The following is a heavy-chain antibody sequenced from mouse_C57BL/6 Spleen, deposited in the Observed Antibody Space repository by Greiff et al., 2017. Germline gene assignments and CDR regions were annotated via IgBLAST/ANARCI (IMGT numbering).Heavy chain of an antibody. CDR1: GYAFSSYW. D-gene: IGHD3-2*02. CDR3: ARGRDSSGYVRGYFDY. J-gene: IGHJ2*01. Sequence: VQLQQSGAELVKPGASVKISCKASGYAFSSYWMNWVKQRPGKGLEWIGQIYPGDGDTNYNGTFKGKATLTAAKSSSTAYMQLSSLTSEDSAVYFCARGRDSSGYVRGYFDYWGQGTTLTVSS. V-gene: IGHV1-80*01. CDR2: IYPGDGDT.